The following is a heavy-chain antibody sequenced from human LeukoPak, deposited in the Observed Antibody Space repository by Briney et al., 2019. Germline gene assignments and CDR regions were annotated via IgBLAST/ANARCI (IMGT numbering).Heavy chain of an antibody. V-gene: IGHV4-4*07. CDR2: IHASGSS. Sequence: SETLSLTCTVSGVSITSYHWSWIRQPAGKGLEWIGRIHASGSSNYNPSLKSRVTMSVDTSKNQFSLKLTSVTAADTAVYYCARDGLHSYGYSYFDYWGQGTLVTVSS. J-gene: IGHJ4*02. CDR3: ARDGLHSYGYSYFDY. D-gene: IGHD5-18*01. CDR1: GVSITSYH.